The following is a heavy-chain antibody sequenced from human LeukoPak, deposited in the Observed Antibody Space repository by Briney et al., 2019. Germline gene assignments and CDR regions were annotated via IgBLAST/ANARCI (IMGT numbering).Heavy chain of an antibody. CDR2: IIPIFGTA. CDR1: GGTFSSYA. Sequence: ASVKVSCKASGGTFSSYAISWVRQAPGQGLEWMGGIIPIFGTANYAQKFQGRVTITADESTSTAYMELSSLRSEDTAVYYCARGAPDYYASPGDAFDIWGHGTMVTVSS. CDR3: ARGAPDYYASPGDAFDI. J-gene: IGHJ3*02. V-gene: IGHV1-69*13. D-gene: IGHD2-8*01.